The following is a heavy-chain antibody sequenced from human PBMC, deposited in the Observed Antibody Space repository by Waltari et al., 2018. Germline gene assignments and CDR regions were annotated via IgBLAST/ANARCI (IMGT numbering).Heavy chain of an antibody. J-gene: IGHJ3*02. CDR3: ARESRSSVGALDI. D-gene: IGHD2-15*01. CDR1: GESINNFY. Sequence: QVQLQESGPGLVKPSKTLSLTCTVSGESINNFYWHWLRQSPGKGLDWIGNIYSTGTTHYNPSLRMRFTLSVDTAKNQFSLNLTSVTAADTAVYYCARESRSSVGALDIWGQGSLVIVSS. CDR2: IYSTGTT. V-gene: IGHV4-59*01.